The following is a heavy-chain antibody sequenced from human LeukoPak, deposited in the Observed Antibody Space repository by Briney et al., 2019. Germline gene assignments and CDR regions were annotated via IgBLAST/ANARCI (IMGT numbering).Heavy chain of an antibody. V-gene: IGHV4-31*03. CDR1: GGSISSGGYY. D-gene: IGHD6-25*01. Sequence: SETLSLTCTVSGGSISSGGYYWSWIRQHPGKGLEWIGYVYYSGSTYYNPSLKSRVTISVDTSKNQFSLKLSSVTAADTAVYYCARDGIGGSRTLDYWGQGTLVTVSS. J-gene: IGHJ4*02. CDR2: VYYSGST. CDR3: ARDGIGGSRTLDY.